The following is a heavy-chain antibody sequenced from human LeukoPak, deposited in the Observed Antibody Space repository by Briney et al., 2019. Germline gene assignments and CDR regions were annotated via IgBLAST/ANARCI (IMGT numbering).Heavy chain of an antibody. V-gene: IGHV3-23*01. CDR2: ISNSDNKP. CDR3: AKAGRGGAITMVRGVKGDYYYMDV. D-gene: IGHD3-10*01. CDR1: GFTFSSYA. Sequence: GGSLRLSCAASGFTFSSYAMSWVRQAPGRGLEWVSTISNSDNKPYYADSVKGRFTISRDNSKNTLYLQMNSLRAEDTAVYYCAKAGRGGAITMVRGVKGDYYYMDVWGKGTTVTISS. J-gene: IGHJ6*03.